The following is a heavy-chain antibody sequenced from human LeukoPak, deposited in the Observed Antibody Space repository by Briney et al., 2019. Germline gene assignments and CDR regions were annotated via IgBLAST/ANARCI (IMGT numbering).Heavy chain of an antibody. CDR2: FGGSSGYI. D-gene: IGHD2-2*01. Sequence: GGSLRLSCAASGFTFSSYTMNWVRQAPGKGLEWVPSFGGSSGYIYYANSVKGRFTISRDNAKSSLYLQMNSLRAEDTAVYYCAREGRYCSSSNCHFDYWGQGTLVTVSS. V-gene: IGHV3-21*01. CDR3: AREGRYCSSSNCHFDY. CDR1: GFTFSSYT. J-gene: IGHJ4*02.